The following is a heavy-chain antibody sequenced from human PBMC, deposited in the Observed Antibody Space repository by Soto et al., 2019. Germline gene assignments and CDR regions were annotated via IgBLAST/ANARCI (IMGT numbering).Heavy chain of an antibody. Sequence: GASVKVSCKASGYTFTGYYMHWVRQAPGQGLEWMGWINPNSGGTNYAQKFQGRVTMTRDTSISTAYMELSRLRSDDTAVYYCARDNYDFWSGYYGPGYYYYGMDVWGQGTTVTVSS. D-gene: IGHD3-3*01. CDR2: INPNSGGT. J-gene: IGHJ6*02. V-gene: IGHV1-2*02. CDR1: GYTFTGYY. CDR3: ARDNYDFWSGYYGPGYYYYGMDV.